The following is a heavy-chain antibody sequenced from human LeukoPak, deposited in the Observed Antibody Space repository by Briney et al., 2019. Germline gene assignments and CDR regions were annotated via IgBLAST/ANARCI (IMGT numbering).Heavy chain of an antibody. D-gene: IGHD6-13*01. J-gene: IGHJ4*02. CDR3: ASHIAASGFPFDY. CDR1: GFTFSSYA. V-gene: IGHV3-23*01. Sequence: GGSLRLSCAASGFTFSSYAMSWVRQAPGKGLEWVSVISGSGGSTYYADSVKGRFAISRDNSKNTLYLQMNSLRAEDTAVYYCASHIAASGFPFDYWGQGTLVTVSS. CDR2: ISGSGGST.